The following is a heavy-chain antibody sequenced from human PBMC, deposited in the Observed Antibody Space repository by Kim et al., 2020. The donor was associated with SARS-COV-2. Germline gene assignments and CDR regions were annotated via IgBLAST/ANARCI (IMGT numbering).Heavy chain of an antibody. CDR2: IYSDVSKT. Sequence: GGSLRLSCAASGFTFSSYVMSWVRQAPGKGLEWVSVIYSDVSKTYYADSVKGRFTISRDNSKNTLYLQMNSLRAEDTALYYCAKGNGGYSYGHTDYWGQGTLVTVSS. J-gene: IGHJ4*02. D-gene: IGHD5-18*01. CDR3: AKGNGGYSYGHTDY. CDR1: GFTFSSYV. V-gene: IGHV3-23*03.